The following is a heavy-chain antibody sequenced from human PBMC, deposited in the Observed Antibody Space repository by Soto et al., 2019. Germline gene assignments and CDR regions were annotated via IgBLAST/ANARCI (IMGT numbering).Heavy chain of an antibody. V-gene: IGHV5-51*01. D-gene: IGHD6-6*01. J-gene: IGHJ3*02. Sequence: GEFLKISCKGSGYSFTSYWIGWVRQMPGKGLEGIGIIYPGDSDTKYSPAVQGQVTISADKSLSTAYLQWRSLKGSGAAMYYCATRKIAARRAFDIWGQGTMVTVSS. CDR1: GYSFTSYW. CDR2: IYPGDSDT. CDR3: ATRKIAARRAFDI.